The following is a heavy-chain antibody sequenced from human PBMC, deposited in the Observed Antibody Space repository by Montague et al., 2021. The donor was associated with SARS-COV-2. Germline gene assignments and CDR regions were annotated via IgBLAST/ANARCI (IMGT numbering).Heavy chain of an antibody. CDR2: ISGSGGST. CDR3: RVGNYYDSISDY. J-gene: IGHJ4*02. Sequence: SRSLSFSASGFPFSSYAMSWVRQAPGKGLEWVSAISGSGGSTYYADSVKGRFTISRDNSKNTLYLQMNSLRAEDTAVYYCRVGNYYDSISDYWGQGTLVTVSS. D-gene: IGHD3-22*01. CDR1: GFPFSSYA. V-gene: IGHV3-23*01.